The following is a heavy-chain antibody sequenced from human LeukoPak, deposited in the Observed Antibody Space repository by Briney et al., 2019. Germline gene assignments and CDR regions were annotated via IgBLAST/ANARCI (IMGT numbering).Heavy chain of an antibody. Sequence: GGSLRLSCAASGFTFSSYAMSWVRQAPGKGLEWVSAISGSGGSTYYADSVKGRFTISRDNSKNTLYLQMNSLRAEDTAVYYCAKVAARDSSGYFSHFDYWGQGTLVTVSS. J-gene: IGHJ4*02. V-gene: IGHV3-23*01. CDR3: AKVAARDSSGYFSHFDY. CDR1: GFTFSSYA. D-gene: IGHD3-22*01. CDR2: ISGSGGST.